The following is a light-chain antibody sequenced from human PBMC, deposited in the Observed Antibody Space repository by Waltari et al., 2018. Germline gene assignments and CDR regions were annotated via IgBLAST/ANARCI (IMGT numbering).Light chain of an antibody. J-gene: IGKJ1*01. CDR2: WAS. CDR3: QQYYGAPRT. V-gene: IGKV4-1*01. Sequence: DIVMTQSPDSLALSLGERATINCKSSQSVLSSANSKNYLAWFQQKPGQPPKLLIYWASTRESGVPDRFIGSGSGTDFTLTITSLQAEDVAVYYCQQYYGAPRTFGQGTKVEIK. CDR1: QSVLSSANSKNY.